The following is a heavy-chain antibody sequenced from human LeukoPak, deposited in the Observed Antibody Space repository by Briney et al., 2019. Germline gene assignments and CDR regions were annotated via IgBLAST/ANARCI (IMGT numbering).Heavy chain of an antibody. Sequence: PSETLSLTCTVSGGSISSSSYYWGWIRQPPGKGLEWIGSIYYSGSTYYNPSLKSRVTISVDTSKNQFSLKLSSVTAADTAVYYCARDGSRDGYKSYGMDVWGQGTTVTVSS. CDR2: IYYSGST. CDR3: ARDGSRDGYKSYGMDV. J-gene: IGHJ6*02. CDR1: GGSISSSSYY. V-gene: IGHV4-39*07. D-gene: IGHD5-24*01.